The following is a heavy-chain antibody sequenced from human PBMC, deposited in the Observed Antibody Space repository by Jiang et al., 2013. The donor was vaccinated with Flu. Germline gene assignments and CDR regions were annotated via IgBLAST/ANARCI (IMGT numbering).Heavy chain of an antibody. D-gene: IGHD6-6*01. Sequence: IGWVRQMPGKGLEWMGIIYPGDSDTRYSPSFQGQVTISADKSISTAYLQWSSLKASDTAMYYCARRAIVSSSDAFDIWGQGTMVTVSS. V-gene: IGHV5-51*01. CDR2: IYPGDSDT. CDR3: ARRAIVSSSDAFDI. J-gene: IGHJ3*02.